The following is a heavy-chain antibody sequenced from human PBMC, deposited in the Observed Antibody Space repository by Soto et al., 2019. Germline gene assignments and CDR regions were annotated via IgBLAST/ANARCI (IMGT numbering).Heavy chain of an antibody. CDR2: ISSSSGYI. V-gene: IGHV3-21*01. J-gene: IGHJ6*02. CDR1: GFTFSSYS. Sequence: GGSRRLSFAASGFTFSSYSMNWVRQAPGKGLEWVSSISSSSGYIYYADSVKGRFTISRDNAKNSLYLQMNSLRAEDTGVYYWARDLLAYDSSGYYARSNYYYYYGMDVWGQGTTVTVSS. CDR3: ARDLLAYDSSGYYARSNYYYYYGMDV. D-gene: IGHD3-22*01.